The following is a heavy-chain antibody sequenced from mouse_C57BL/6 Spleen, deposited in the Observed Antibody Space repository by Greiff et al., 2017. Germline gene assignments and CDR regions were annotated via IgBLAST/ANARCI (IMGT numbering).Heavy chain of an antibody. CDR2: IDPEDGDT. D-gene: IGHD2-10*01. J-gene: IGHJ2*01. CDR3: TSPSYGNSFDY. CDR1: GFNIKDYY. V-gene: IGHV14-1*01. Sequence: VQLQQSGAELVRPGASVKLSCTASGFNIKDYYMHWVKQRPEQGLEWIGRIDPEDGDTEYAPKFQGKATMTADTSSNTAYLQLSSLTSEDTAVYYCTSPSYGNSFDYWGQGTTLTVSS.